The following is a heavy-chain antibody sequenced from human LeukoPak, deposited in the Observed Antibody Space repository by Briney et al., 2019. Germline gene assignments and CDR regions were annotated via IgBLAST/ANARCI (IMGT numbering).Heavy chain of an antibody. V-gene: IGHV4-34*01. CDR3: ASIKVSGT. Sequence: SETLSLTCTVSGGSISSYYWSWIRQPAGKGLEWIGEINHSGSTNYNPSLKSRVTISVDTSKNQFSLKLSSVTAADTAVYYCASIKVSGTWGQGTLVTVSS. D-gene: IGHD2-15*01. CDR1: GGSISSYY. CDR2: INHSGST. J-gene: IGHJ5*02.